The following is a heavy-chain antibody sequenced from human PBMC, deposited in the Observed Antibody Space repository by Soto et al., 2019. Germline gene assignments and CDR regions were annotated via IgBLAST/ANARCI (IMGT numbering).Heavy chain of an antibody. D-gene: IGHD6-19*01. CDR2: IYYSGST. CDR1: GGSISSSSYY. CDR3: ARRGSGWLAYYYYGMAV. V-gene: IGHV4-39*01. J-gene: IGHJ6*02. Sequence: SETLSLTCTVSGGSISSSSYYWGWIRQPPGKGLEWIGSIYYSGSTYYNPSLKSRVTISVDTSKNQFSLKLSSVTAADTAVYYCARRGSGWLAYYYYGMAVWGQGTTVTVSS.